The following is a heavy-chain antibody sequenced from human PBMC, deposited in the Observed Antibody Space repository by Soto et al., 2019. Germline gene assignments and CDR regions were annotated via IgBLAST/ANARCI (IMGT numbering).Heavy chain of an antibody. Sequence: ASLKVSCKASGYTFTCYYMHWVRQAPGHGLEWMGWINPNSGGTNYAQKFQGWVTMTRDTSISTAYMELSRLRSDDTAVYYCARDGGQRSYYYGSGSYPDSGMDVWGQGTTLTV. CDR1: GYTFTCYY. CDR2: INPNSGGT. V-gene: IGHV1-2*04. J-gene: IGHJ6*02. D-gene: IGHD3-10*01. CDR3: ARDGGQRSYYYGSGSYPDSGMDV.